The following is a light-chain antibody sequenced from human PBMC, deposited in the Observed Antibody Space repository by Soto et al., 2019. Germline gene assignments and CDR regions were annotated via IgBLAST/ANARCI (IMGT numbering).Light chain of an antibody. CDR3: QQYYTYPYT. CDR1: HSISVW. CDR2: QAS. V-gene: IGKV1-5*03. Sequence: DIQMTQSPSTLSSSVGDRVTITCRASHSISVWLAWYQQKPGKAPKLLIYQASTLESGVPSRFSGRGSGTDFTLTISSLQPDHFATYCCQQYYTYPYTFGQGTKLEIK. J-gene: IGKJ2*01.